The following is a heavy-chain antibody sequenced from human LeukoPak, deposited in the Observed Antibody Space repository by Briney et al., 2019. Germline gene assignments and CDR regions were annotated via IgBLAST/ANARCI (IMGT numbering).Heavy chain of an antibody. CDR3: ARGGYSYGTWWFDP. V-gene: IGHV4-34*01. D-gene: IGHD5-18*01. J-gene: IGHJ5*02. Sequence: SETLSLTCAVYGGSFSGYYWSWIRKPPGKGLEWIGEINHSGSINYNPSLKSRVTISVDTSKNQFSLKLSSVTAADTAVYYCARGGYSYGTWWFDPWGQGTLVTVSS. CDR1: GGSFSGYY. CDR2: INHSGSI.